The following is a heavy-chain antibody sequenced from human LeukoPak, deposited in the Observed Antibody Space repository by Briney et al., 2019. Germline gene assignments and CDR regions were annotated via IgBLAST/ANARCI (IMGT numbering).Heavy chain of an antibody. Sequence: GASVTVSCKASGYTFTSYYMHWVRQAPGQGLGWMGIINPSGGSTSYAQKFQGRVTMTRDTSTSTVYMELSSLRSEDTAVYYCARGIPVGYYDSSGYYYGYFQHWGQGTLVTVSS. CDR3: ARGIPVGYYDSSGYYYGYFQH. D-gene: IGHD3-22*01. CDR1: GYTFTSYY. CDR2: INPSGGST. V-gene: IGHV1-46*01. J-gene: IGHJ1*01.